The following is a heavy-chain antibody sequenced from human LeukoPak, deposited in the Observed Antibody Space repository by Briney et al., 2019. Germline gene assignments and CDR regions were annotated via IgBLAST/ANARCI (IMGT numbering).Heavy chain of an antibody. J-gene: IGHJ4*02. CDR1: GFTFSSYA. Sequence: GGSLRLSCAASGFTFSSYAMSWVRQAPGKGLEWVSAISGSGGSTYYADSVKGRFTISRDNSKNTLYLQMNSLRAEDTAVYYCAKDLDHYDFWSGHYSPFDYWGQGTLVTVSS. CDR2: ISGSGGST. V-gene: IGHV3-23*01. D-gene: IGHD3-3*01. CDR3: AKDLDHYDFWSGHYSPFDY.